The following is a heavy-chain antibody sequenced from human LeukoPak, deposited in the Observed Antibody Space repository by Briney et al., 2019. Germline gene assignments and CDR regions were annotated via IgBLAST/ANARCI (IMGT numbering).Heavy chain of an antibody. CDR1: GFTFDDYA. CDR2: ISWNSGTI. V-gene: IGHV3-9*01. CDR3: VKYGYFGSGTYWRGYFDY. D-gene: IGHD3-10*01. J-gene: IGHJ4*02. Sequence: GGSLRLSCAASGFTFDDYAMHWVRQAPGKGLEWVSGISWNSGTIGYADSVKGRFTISRDNAKNSLYLQMNSLRAEDTALYYCVKYGYFGSGTYWRGYFDYWGLGTLVTVSS.